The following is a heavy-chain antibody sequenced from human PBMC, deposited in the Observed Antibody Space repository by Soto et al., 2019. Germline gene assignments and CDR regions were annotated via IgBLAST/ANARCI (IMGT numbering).Heavy chain of an antibody. J-gene: IGHJ4*02. CDR3: ARHGFYGSGSYFDY. V-gene: IGHV4-59*08. Sequence: SETLSLTCTVSGGSISSYYWSWIRQPPGKGLEWIGYIYYSGSTNYNPSLKSRVTISVDTSKNQFSLKLSSVTAADTAVYYCARHGFYGSGSYFDYWGKGTLVTVSS. D-gene: IGHD3-10*01. CDR1: GGSISSYY. CDR2: IYYSGST.